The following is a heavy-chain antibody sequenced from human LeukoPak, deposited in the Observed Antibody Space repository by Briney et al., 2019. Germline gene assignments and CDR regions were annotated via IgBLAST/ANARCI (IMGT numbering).Heavy chain of an antibody. J-gene: IGHJ4*02. CDR1: GFTLSSYG. CDR3: ARGSGRYDILTGYYPSSDFGY. V-gene: IGHV3-33*01. D-gene: IGHD3-9*01. Sequence: QPGRSLRLSCAASGFTLSSYGMHWVRQAPGKGLEWVAVIWYDGSNKYYADSVKGRFTISRDNSKNTLYLQMNSLRAEDTAVYYCARGSGRYDILTGYYPSSDFGYWGQGTLVTVSS. CDR2: IWYDGSNK.